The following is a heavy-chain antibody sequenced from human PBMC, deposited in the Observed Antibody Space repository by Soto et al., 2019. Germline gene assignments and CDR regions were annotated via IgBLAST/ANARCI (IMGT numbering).Heavy chain of an antibody. Sequence: EVQLVESGGGLVLPGGSLRLSCAASGFTFSSLWMSWVRQAPGKGLEWVANIKPDGSDQYNVDSVKGRVTIARDNARNSLYLQMNSLRGDDTAVYYCTRAGGSYYFDFWGQGTLVTVSA. V-gene: IGHV3-7*01. CDR3: TRAGGSYYFDF. J-gene: IGHJ4*02. CDR2: IKPDGSDQ. D-gene: IGHD3-10*01. CDR1: GFTFSSLW.